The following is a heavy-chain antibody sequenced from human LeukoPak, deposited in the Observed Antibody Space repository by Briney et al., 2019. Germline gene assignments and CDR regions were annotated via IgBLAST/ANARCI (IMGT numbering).Heavy chain of an antibody. D-gene: IGHD3-3*01. J-gene: IGHJ4*02. CDR3: AGYDFWSGYYPFDY. CDR2: IYTSGST. V-gene: IGHV4-4*07. Sequence: SETLSLTCTVSGGSISGYYWSWIRQPAGKGLEWIGRIYTSGSTNYNPSLKSRVTMSVDTSKNQFSLKLSSVTAADTAVYYCAGYDFWSGYYPFDYWGQGTLVTVSS. CDR1: GGSISGYY.